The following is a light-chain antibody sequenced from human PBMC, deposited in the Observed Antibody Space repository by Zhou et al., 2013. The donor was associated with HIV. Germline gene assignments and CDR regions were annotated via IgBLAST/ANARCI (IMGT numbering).Light chain of an antibody. Sequence: IVMTQSPATLSLAPGETATLSCRASQTLDTNLAWYQQRPGQAPRLLIFGASSRATGVPARFSGSGSGTDFTLTISDLQSEDFAVYYCQQYNNWPRTFGQGTKVEIK. J-gene: IGKJ1*01. CDR3: QQYNNWPRT. CDR1: QTLDTN. V-gene: IGKV3-15*01. CDR2: GAS.